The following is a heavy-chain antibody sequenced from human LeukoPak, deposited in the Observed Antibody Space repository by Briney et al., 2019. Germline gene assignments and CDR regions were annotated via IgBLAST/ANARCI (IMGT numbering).Heavy chain of an antibody. J-gene: IGHJ3*01. V-gene: IGHV3-23*01. CDR1: GFTFGSYA. CDR3: ARRPRDSSGYYLGAFHA. D-gene: IGHD3-22*01. Sequence: PGGSLRLSCEASGFTFGSYAMTWVRQAPGKGLDWVSVIGASGADTYYADSVKGRFTISRDNAKNTLYLHMRGLRAEDTAVYFCARRPRDSSGYYLGAFHAWGQGTTVTVSS. CDR2: IGASGADT.